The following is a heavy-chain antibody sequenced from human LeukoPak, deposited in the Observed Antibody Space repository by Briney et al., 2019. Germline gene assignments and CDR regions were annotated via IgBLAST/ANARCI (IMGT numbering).Heavy chain of an antibody. CDR2: VKSDGSDT. D-gene: IGHD2-15*01. CDR1: GSTFSRYW. J-gene: IGHJ4*02. Sequence: GGSLRLSCAASGSTFSRYWMHWVRQAPGKGLVWVSRVKSDGSDTIYADSVKGRFTISRDNAKNTLYLQMDSLRAEDTAVYYCTTGIGNYYYYWGQGTLGTVAS. CDR3: TTGIGNYYYY. V-gene: IGHV3-74*01.